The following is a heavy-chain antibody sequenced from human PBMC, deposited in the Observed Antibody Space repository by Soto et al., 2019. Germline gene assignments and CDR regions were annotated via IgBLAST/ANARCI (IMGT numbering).Heavy chain of an antibody. CDR1: GYSFTDYY. CDR2: INTKTGGT. CDR3: ARVGPTGWFDP. J-gene: IGHJ5*02. V-gene: IGHV1-2*02. Sequence: QVHLVQSGAEVKKPGASVKVSCKASGYSFTDYYMHWVRQAPGQGLEWMGWINTKTGGTNYAQRVQGRVTMTGDTSINTANMELSRLRSDDTAVYYCARVGPTGWFDPWGQGTVVTVSS.